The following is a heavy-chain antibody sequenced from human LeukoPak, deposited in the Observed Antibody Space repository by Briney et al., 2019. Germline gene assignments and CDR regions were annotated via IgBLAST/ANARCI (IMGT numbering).Heavy chain of an antibody. Sequence: GGSLRLSCAASGFTFSSYAMSWVRQAPGKGLEWVSVIYSGGSTYYADSVKGRFTISRDNSKNTLYLQMNSLRAEDTAVYYCARVRQLGIYYYYYGMDVWGQGTTVTVSS. CDR2: IYSGGST. CDR3: ARVRQLGIYYYYYGMDV. CDR1: GFTFSSYA. V-gene: IGHV3-66*01. J-gene: IGHJ6*02. D-gene: IGHD1-1*01.